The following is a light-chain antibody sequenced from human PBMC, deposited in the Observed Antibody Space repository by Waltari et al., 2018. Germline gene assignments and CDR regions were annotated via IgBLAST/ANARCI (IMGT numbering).Light chain of an antibody. J-gene: IGKJ1*01. V-gene: IGKV1-5*03. CDR1: QNIKIC. CDR3: QQYDTYPWT. CDR2: KAS. Sequence: DIQMTQSPSTLSASVGDRVTIPCRASQNIKICLTWYQQKPGKAPNLLIYKASSLQSGVPSRFSGSGSGTEFALTINGLQPDDFATYYCQQYDTYPWTFGHGTKVEIK.